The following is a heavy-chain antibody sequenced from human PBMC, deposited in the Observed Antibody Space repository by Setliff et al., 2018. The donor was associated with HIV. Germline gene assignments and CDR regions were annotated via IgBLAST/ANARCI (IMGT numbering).Heavy chain of an antibody. CDR1: GGSISSGGYY. D-gene: IGHD5-18*01. CDR3: ARVPRQLLKGAAAYFDY. CDR2: IYYSGST. Sequence: TLSLTCTVSGGSISSGGYYWGWIRQHPGKGLEWIGYIYYSGSTYYNPSLKSRVTISVDTSKNQFSLRLNSVTAADTAAYYCARVPRQLLKGAAAYFDYWGQGTLVTVSS. J-gene: IGHJ4*02. V-gene: IGHV4-31*03.